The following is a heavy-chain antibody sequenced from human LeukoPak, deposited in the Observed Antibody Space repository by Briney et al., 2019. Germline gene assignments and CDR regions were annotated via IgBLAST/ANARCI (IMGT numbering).Heavy chain of an antibody. CDR1: GFTFSDYY. CDR3: ASRTTVTNWGAFDI. CDR2: ISSSSSYT. J-gene: IGHJ3*02. V-gene: IGHV3-11*06. D-gene: IGHD4-17*01. Sequence: GGSLRLSCAASGFTFSDYYMSWIRQAPGKGLEWVSYISSSSSYTNYADSVKGRFTISRDNAKNSLYLQMNSLRAEDTAVYYCASRTTVTNWGAFDIWGQGTMVTVSS.